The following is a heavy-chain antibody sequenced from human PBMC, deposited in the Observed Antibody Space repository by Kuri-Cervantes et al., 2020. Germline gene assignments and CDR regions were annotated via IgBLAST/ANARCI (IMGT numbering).Heavy chain of an antibody. J-gene: IGHJ6*03. V-gene: IGHV4-59*01. Sequence: SETLSLTCTVSGGSISSYYWSWIRQPPGKGLEWIGYIYYSGSTNYNPSLKSRVTISVDTSKNQFSLKLSSVTAADTAVYYCARAAPPWDIVVVPTHYYYYYYMDVWGKGTTVTVSS. CDR2: IYYSGST. CDR3: ARAAPPWDIVVVPTHYYYYYYMDV. D-gene: IGHD2-2*01. CDR1: GGSISSYY.